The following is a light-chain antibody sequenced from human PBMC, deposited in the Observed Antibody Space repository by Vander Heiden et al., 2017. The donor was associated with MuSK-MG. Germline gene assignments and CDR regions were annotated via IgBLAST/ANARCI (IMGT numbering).Light chain of an antibody. CDR3: QQYDNLPLT. CDR2: DAS. Sequence: DLQITQSTSSMSASVGDRVTITCQARQTISNYLNCYQQKPRKAPKLLIYDASNLETGVPSRFSGSGSGTDFTFTISSLQPEDIATYYCQQYDNLPLTFGGGTKVEIK. V-gene: IGKV1-33*01. J-gene: IGKJ4*01. CDR1: QTISNY.